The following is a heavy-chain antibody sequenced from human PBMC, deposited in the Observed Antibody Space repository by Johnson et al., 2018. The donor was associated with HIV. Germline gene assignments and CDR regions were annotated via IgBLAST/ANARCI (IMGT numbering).Heavy chain of an antibody. D-gene: IGHD5-12*01. CDR1: GFTFSSYG. V-gene: IGHV3-30*02. J-gene: IGHJ3*02. Sequence: QVQLVESGGGVVQPGGSLRLSCAASGFTFSSYGMHWVRQAPGKGLEWVAFIRYDGSNKYYADSVKGRFTISRDNSKNTLYLQMNSLRAEDTAVYYCAKEDPGRGYSGYVDAFDIWRQGPMVTVSS. CDR2: IRYDGSNK. CDR3: AKEDPGRGYSGYVDAFDI.